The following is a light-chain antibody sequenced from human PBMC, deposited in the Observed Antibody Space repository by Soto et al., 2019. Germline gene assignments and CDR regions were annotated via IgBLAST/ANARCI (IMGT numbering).Light chain of an antibody. J-gene: IGKJ4*01. Sequence: MQMTQSPSSVSASVGDRVTITCRASQGISGWLAWYQQKPGKAPKLLIYATSTLQSGVPPRFSGSASGTDFTLTISGLQPEDFATYYCLQSNNFPPLTFGGGTKVEIK. CDR3: LQSNNFPPLT. CDR1: QGISGW. V-gene: IGKV1-12*01. CDR2: ATS.